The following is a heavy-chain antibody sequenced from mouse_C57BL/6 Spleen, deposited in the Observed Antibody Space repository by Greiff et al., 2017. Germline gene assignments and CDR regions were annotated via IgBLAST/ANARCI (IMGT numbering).Heavy chain of an antibody. CDR2: IDPSDSYT. J-gene: IGHJ4*01. V-gene: IGHV1-50*01. Sequence: QVQLQQPGAELVKPGASVKLSCKASGYTFTSYWMQWVKQRPGQGLEWIGEIDPSDSYTNYNQKFKGKATLTVDTSSSTAYLQLSSLTSEDSAVYYCATYSTGTGAMDYWGQGPSVTVSS. D-gene: IGHD3-2*02. CDR1: GYTFTSYW. CDR3: ATYSTGTGAMDY.